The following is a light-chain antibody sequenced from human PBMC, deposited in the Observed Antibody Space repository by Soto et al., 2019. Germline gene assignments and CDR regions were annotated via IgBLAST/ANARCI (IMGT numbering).Light chain of an antibody. CDR1: SSDVGDYNY. V-gene: IGLV2-14*01. J-gene: IGLJ6*01. CDR3: SSYTSSITLM. CDR2: EAI. Sequence: QSALTQPASVSGSPGQAITISCTGTSSDVGDYNYVSWYQQHPGKAPKLLIYEAIKRPSGVSSRFSGSKSGNTASLTISGLQAEDEADYYCSSYTSSITLMFGCGTKVTVL.